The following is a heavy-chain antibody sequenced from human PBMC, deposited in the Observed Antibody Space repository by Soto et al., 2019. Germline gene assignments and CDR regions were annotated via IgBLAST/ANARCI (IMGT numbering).Heavy chain of an antibody. CDR3: AKDRILWEFPEGNFDY. V-gene: IGHV3-23*01. CDR1: GFTFSSFP. J-gene: IGHJ4*02. Sequence: EVQLLESGGGLVQPGGSLRLSCAASGFTFSSFPMNWVRQAPGKGLEWVSAISGSGGATFYPDSVKGRFTISRDNSKNTLYLQMNSRRAEDTGVYYCAKDRILWEFPEGNFDYWGQGTLVTVSS. D-gene: IGHD3-10*01. CDR2: ISGSGGAT.